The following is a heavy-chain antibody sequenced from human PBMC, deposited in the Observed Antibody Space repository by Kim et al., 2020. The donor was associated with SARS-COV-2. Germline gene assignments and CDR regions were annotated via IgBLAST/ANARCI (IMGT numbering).Heavy chain of an antibody. CDR1: GGSFSGYY. Sequence: SETLSLTCAVYGGSFSGYYWSWIRQPPGKGLEWIGEINHSGSTNYNPSLKSRVTISVDTSKNQFSLKLSSVTAADTAVYYCARGMITMVRGVTPANYYYMDVWGKGTTVTVSS. CDR3: ARGMITMVRGVTPANYYYMDV. CDR2: INHSGST. V-gene: IGHV4-34*01. D-gene: IGHD3-10*01. J-gene: IGHJ6*03.